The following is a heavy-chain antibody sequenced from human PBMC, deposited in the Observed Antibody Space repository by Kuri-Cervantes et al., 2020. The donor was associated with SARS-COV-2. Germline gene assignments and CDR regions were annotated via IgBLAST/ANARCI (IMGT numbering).Heavy chain of an antibody. D-gene: IGHD1-26*01. CDR3: ARSGSYGYFQH. V-gene: IGHV1-18*01. J-gene: IGHJ1*01. CDR2: ISAYKGNT. CDR1: GYTFTSYG. Sequence: ASVKVSCKASGYTFTSYGISWVRQAPGQGLEGMGWISAYKGNTNYTQKLQGRVTMTTDTSTSTAYMELRSLRSDDTAVYYCARSGSYGYFQHWGQGTLVTVSS.